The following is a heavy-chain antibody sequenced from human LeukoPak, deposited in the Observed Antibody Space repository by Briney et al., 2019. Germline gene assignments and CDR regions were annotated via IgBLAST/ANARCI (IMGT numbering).Heavy chain of an antibody. J-gene: IGHJ4*02. CDR2: ISSSGSNI. CDR1: GFIFSDYY. V-gene: IGHV3-11*01. CDR3: AKRRYDSSGHFDS. D-gene: IGHD3-22*01. Sequence: GGSLRLSCAASGFIFSDYYMNWIRQAPGKGLEWVAHISSSGSNIYYADSVKGRFTISRDNAKNSLYLQMNSLRAEDTAVYYCAKRRYDSSGHFDSWGQGTLVTVSS.